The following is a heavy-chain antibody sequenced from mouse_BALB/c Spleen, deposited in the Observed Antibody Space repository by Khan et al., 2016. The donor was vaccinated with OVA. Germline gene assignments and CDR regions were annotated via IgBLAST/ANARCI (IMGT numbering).Heavy chain of an antibody. Sequence: EVQLQESGPSLVKPSQTLSLTCTVTGYSITSGYWNWIRKLPGNKLEYMGYISYSGSTYYNQSLKSRISITRDTSKNQYYLQLNTVITEDTATYYSERYGYDYAMDYWGQGTSVTVSA. CDR1: GYSITSGY. CDR3: ERYGYDYAMDY. CDR2: ISYSGST. D-gene: IGHD1-2*01. V-gene: IGHV3-8*02. J-gene: IGHJ4*01.